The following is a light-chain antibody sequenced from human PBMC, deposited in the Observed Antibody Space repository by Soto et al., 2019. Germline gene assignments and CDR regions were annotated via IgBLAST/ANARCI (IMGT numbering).Light chain of an antibody. CDR1: SSDVGGYNY. V-gene: IGLV2-14*01. J-gene: IGLJ1*01. CDR2: DVS. CDR3: GSYTRSSTRV. Sequence: QSVLTQPASLSGSPGQSITISCTGTSSDVGGYNYVSWYQQHPGKAPKLMIYDVSNRPSGVSNRFSGSKSGNTASLTISGLQAEDEADYYCGSYTRSSTRVFGTGTKVTVL.